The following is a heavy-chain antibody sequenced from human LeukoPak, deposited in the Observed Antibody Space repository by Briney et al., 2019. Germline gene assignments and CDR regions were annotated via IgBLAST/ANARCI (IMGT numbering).Heavy chain of an antibody. V-gene: IGHV3-73*01. CDR3: TRLFDTGFGEDYYGMAV. Sequence: PGGSLRLSCAASGFTFSGSAMHWVRQASGKGLEWVGRSRSKANSYATAYAASVKGRFTISRDDSKNTAYLQMNSLKTEDTAVYYCTRLFDTGFGEDYYGMAVWGQGTTVTVSS. J-gene: IGHJ6*02. D-gene: IGHD3-10*01. CDR2: SRSKANSYAT. CDR1: GFTFSGSA.